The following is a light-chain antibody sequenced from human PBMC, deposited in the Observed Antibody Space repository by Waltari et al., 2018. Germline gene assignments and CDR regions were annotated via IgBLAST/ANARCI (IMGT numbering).Light chain of an antibody. CDR3: QYYGSSPWT. Sequence: EIVLTQSPATLSLSPGERATLSCGASQYISSSYLAWYQQKPGLAPRRLILHGSSRATGIPDRFSGSGSGTDFTLTISRLEPGDFAVYYCQYYGSSPWTFGQGTRVEIK. J-gene: IGKJ1*01. CDR2: HGS. V-gene: IGKV3D-20*01. CDR1: QYISSSY.